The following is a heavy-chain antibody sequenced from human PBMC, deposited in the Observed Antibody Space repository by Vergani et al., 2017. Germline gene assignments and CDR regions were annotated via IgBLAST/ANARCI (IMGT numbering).Heavy chain of an antibody. V-gene: IGHV3-30*18. CDR2: ISYDGSNK. CDR1: GFTFSSYG. Sequence: QVQLVESGGGVVQPGRSLRLSCAAYGFTFSSYGMHWVRQAPGKGLEWVAVISYDGSNKYYADSVKGRFTISRDNSKNTLYLQMNSLRAEDTAVYYCAKDPRRSYGDYPLTHFDYWGQGTLVTVSS. CDR3: AKDPRRSYGDYPLTHFDY. J-gene: IGHJ4*02. D-gene: IGHD4-17*01.